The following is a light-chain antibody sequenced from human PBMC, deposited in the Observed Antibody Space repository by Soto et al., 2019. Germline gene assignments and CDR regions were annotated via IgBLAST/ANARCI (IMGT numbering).Light chain of an antibody. CDR2: GAS. V-gene: IGKV3-20*01. J-gene: IGKJ2*01. CDR3: HQYGSLYT. Sequence: TQSPSTLSLSPGERATLSCRASQSVSSSYLAWYQQKPGQAPRLLIYGASSRATGIPDRFSGSGSGTDFTLTISRLEPEDFAVYYCHQYGSLYTFGQGTKLEIK. CDR1: QSVSSSY.